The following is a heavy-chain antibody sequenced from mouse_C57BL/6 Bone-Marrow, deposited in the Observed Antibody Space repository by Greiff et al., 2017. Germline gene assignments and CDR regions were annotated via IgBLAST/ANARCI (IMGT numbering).Heavy chain of an antibody. V-gene: IGHV3-8*01. CDR3: ARYRDYDPYFDV. Sequence: EVQLQESGPGLAKPSQTLSLTCSVTGYSITSDYWNWIRKFPGDKLEYMGYICYSGSTYYKPSLKSRSSITRDTSNNQYYLQLNSVTTEDTATYYCARYRDYDPYFDVWGTGTTVTVSS. CDR2: ICYSGST. CDR1: GYSITSDY. D-gene: IGHD2-4*01. J-gene: IGHJ1*03.